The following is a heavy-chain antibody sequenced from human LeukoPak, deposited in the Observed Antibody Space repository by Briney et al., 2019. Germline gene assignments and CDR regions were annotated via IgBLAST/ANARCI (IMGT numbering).Heavy chain of an antibody. CDR2: IYRGGST. D-gene: IGHD1-1*01. V-gene: IGHV3-53*01. CDR1: GFTFSSYA. J-gene: IGHJ6*02. CDR3: AREHGTTGFSFMDV. Sequence: GGSLRLSCAASGFTFSSYAISWVRQAPGKGLEWVSIIYRGGSTYYADSVKGRFTISRDISKNTLYLQMNSLTAADTAVYYCAREHGTTGFSFMDVWGQGTTVTVSS.